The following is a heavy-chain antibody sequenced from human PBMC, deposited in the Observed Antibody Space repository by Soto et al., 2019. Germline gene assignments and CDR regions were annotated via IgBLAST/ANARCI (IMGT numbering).Heavy chain of an antibody. CDR3: AKVDCISTSCYSQGLDV. J-gene: IGHJ6*02. D-gene: IGHD2-2*02. V-gene: IGHV3-23*01. CDR2: ISGSGGNT. CDR1: GFTFSSYA. Sequence: EVQLLESGGGLVEPGGSLRLSCAASGFTFSSYAMSWVRQAPGKGLEWVSGISGSGGNTYYADSVKGRFTISRDNSKNTLYMQMKSLRAEDTAVYYCAKVDCISTSCYSQGLDVWGQGTTVTVSS.